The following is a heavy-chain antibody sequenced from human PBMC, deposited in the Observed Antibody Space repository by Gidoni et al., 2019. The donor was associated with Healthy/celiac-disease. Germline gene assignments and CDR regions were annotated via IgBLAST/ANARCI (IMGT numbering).Heavy chain of an antibody. CDR2: IYPGDSDT. Sequence: DVQLVQSGAEVKKPGESLKISCKGSGYSFTSYWIGWVRQMPGKGLEWMGIIYPGDSDTRYSPSFQGQVTISADKSISTAYLQWSSLKASDTAMYYCARRLVYYDFWSGYSSPFDYWGQGTLVTVSS. V-gene: IGHV5-51*01. CDR1: GYSFTSYW. D-gene: IGHD3-3*01. J-gene: IGHJ4*02. CDR3: ARRLVYYDFWSGYSSPFDY.